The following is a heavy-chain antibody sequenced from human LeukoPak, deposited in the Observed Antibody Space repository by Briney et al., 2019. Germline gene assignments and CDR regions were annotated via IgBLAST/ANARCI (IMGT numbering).Heavy chain of an antibody. CDR3: ARDPGRYYDFWSGYYTY. V-gene: IGHV4-39*07. D-gene: IGHD3-3*01. CDR1: GGSISSSSYY. Sequence: SETLSLTCTVSGGSISSSSYYWGWIRQPPGKGLEWIGSIYYSGSTYYNPSLKSRVTISVDTSKNQFSLKLSSVTAADTAVYYCARDPGRYYDFWSGYYTYWGQGTLVTVSS. CDR2: IYYSGST. J-gene: IGHJ4*02.